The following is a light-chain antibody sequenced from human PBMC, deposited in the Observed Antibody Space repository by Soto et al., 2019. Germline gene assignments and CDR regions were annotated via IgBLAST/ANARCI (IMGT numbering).Light chain of an antibody. J-gene: IGKJ4*01. Sequence: QMTQSPSSVSASVGDSVTITCRASQGIRSWLAWYQQKPGTAPKILIYGTSTLRSGVPSRFSGSGSGTYFTLTISDLQPEDFATYFCQQAISFPLTFGGGTKVEMK. CDR1: QGIRSW. V-gene: IGKV1-12*01. CDR2: GTS. CDR3: QQAISFPLT.